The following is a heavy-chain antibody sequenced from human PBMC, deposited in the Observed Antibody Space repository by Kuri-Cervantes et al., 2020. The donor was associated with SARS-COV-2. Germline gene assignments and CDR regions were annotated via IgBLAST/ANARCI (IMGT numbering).Heavy chain of an antibody. V-gene: IGHV4-39*01. J-gene: IGHJ6*02. CDR3: ARQGGYYGMDV. CDR2: IYYSGST. CDR1: GGSISSRSYY. D-gene: IGHD3-22*01. Sequence: SETLSLTCSVSGGSISSRSYYWGWIRQPPGKGLEWIGSIYYSGSTNYNPTLKSRVHISVDTSTNQFFLNLTSVTAADTAVYYCARQGGYYGMDVWGQGTTVTVSS.